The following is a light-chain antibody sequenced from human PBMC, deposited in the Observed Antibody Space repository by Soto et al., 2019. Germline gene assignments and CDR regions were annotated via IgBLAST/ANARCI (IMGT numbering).Light chain of an antibody. CDR3: LLDFRYFWA. CDR1: QAIRTA. Sequence: IQLTQSPSYIYASAGPRLTITCRASQAIRTALGWYQQKPGKVPKLLIYAASILQSGVPSRFSGSGSGTDFTLTISSLQPEDFATYYCLLDFRYFWAFGQGTKVDIK. J-gene: IGKJ1*01. V-gene: IGKV1-6*01. CDR2: AAS.